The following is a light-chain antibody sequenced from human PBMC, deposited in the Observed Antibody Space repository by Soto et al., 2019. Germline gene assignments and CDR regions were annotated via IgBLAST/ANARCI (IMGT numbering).Light chain of an antibody. V-gene: IGLV1-44*01. CDR2: GND. Sequence: QSVLTQPPSASRTPGQRVTISCSGSSSNIGGNIVNWYQQLPGTAPKLLIFGNDQRPSWVPDRFSGSKFGTSASLAISGLQSEDEANYYCAAWDDSLNGVVFGGGTKVTVL. CDR1: SSNIGGNI. J-gene: IGLJ2*01. CDR3: AAWDDSLNGVV.